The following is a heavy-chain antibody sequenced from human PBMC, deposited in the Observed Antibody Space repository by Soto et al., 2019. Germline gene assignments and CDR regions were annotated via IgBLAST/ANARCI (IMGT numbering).Heavy chain of an antibody. Sequence: EVQLLESGGGLVQPGGSLRLSCAASGFTFSSYAMSWVRQAPGKGLEWVSAISGSGGSTYYADSVKGRFTITRDNSKNTLYLQMNSLRAEDTAVYYCAKGSSGWYERFDYWGQGTLVTVSS. D-gene: IGHD6-19*01. CDR3: AKGSSGWYERFDY. J-gene: IGHJ4*02. CDR1: GFTFSSYA. CDR2: ISGSGGST. V-gene: IGHV3-23*01.